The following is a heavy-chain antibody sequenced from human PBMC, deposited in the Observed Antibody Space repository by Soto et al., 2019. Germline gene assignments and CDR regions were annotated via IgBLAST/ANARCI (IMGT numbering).Heavy chain of an antibody. Sequence: SETLSLTCAVSGISISSGNWWTWVRQSPQRGLEYIGEIFHDGTANYYPSFERRVAISVDTSKNQFSLKLSSVTAADTAVYYCAQGKTTGYYYGMDVWGQGTTVTVSS. CDR3: AQGKTTGYYYGMDV. J-gene: IGHJ6*02. D-gene: IGHD1-1*01. CDR2: IFHDGTA. V-gene: IGHV4-4*02. CDR1: GISISSGNW.